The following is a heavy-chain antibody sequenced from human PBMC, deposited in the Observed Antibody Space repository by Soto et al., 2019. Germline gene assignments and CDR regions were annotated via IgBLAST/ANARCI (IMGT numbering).Heavy chain of an antibody. V-gene: IGHV4-59*13. CDR3: ARGSNSNFEGPIV. Sequence: SETLSLTCSVSCGTIGDYSWNWIRQPPGRGLKGIGSIFYRGKTKYIPSHSLWSRVTISTDTSKNQVSLTLTSVTAADTAVYYCARGSNSNFEGPIVWGQGTLVTVSS. CDR1: CGTIGDYS. J-gene: IGHJ4*02. D-gene: IGHD4-4*01. CDR2: IFYRGKT.